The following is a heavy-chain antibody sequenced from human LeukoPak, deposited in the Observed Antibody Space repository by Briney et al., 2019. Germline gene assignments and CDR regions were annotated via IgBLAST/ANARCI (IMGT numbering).Heavy chain of an antibody. V-gene: IGHV4-59*08. CDR3: ARHGSGSCTFGY. Sequence: SETLSLTCTVSGGSISSHYWSWIRQPPGKGLEWIGYIYYSGSTNYNPSLKSRVPISVDTSKNQFSLKLSSVTAADTAVYYCARHGSGSCTFGYWGRGTLVTVSS. D-gene: IGHD1-26*01. J-gene: IGHJ4*02. CDR1: GGSISSHY. CDR2: IYYSGST.